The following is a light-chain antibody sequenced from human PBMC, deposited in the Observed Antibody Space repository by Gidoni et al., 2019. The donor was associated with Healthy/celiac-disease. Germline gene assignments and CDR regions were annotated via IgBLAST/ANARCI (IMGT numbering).Light chain of an antibody. J-gene: IGKJ1*01. V-gene: IGKV3-11*01. CDR1: QSVSSY. Sequence: EIVLTQSPATLSLSPGERATLSCRASQSVSSYLAWYQQKPGQDPRLLIYDASNRATGIPARFSGSGSGTDFTLTISSLEPEEFAVYYCQQRSNWLWTFXQXTKVEIK. CDR3: QQRSNWLWT. CDR2: DAS.